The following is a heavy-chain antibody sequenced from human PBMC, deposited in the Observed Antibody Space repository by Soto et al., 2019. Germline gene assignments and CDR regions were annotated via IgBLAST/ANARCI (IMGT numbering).Heavy chain of an antibody. CDR3: TTDSYSTIIVVRFDY. J-gene: IGHJ4*01. V-gene: IGHV3-15*07. Sequence: KPGGSLRLSCAASGFTFCNAWINWVRKAPGKGLEWVGRIKSKTDGGTADFAAPVKGRFAISRDDSKNTVYLQMNSLKTEDTAVYYCTTDSYSTIIVVRFDYWGHGTLVTVSS. CDR1: GFTFCNAW. CDR2: IKSKTDGGTA. D-gene: IGHD3-22*01.